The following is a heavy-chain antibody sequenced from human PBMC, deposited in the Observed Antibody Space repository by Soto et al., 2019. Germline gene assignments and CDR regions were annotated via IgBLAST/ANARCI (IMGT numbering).Heavy chain of an antibody. V-gene: IGHV3-30-3*01. CDR3: ARDGSTLGYYGMDV. D-gene: IGHD3-16*01. Sequence: PVGSLRLSCAASGFTFSSYAMHWVRQAPGKGLEWVAVISYDGSNKYYADSVKGRFTISRDNSKNTLYLQMDSLRAEDTAVYYCARDGSTLGYYGMDVWGQGATVTVSS. CDR1: GFTFSSYA. J-gene: IGHJ6*02. CDR2: ISYDGSNK.